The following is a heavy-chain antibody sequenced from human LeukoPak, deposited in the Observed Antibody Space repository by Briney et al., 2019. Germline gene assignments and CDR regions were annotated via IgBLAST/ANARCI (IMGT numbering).Heavy chain of an antibody. J-gene: IGHJ4*02. CDR1: GFTFSSYG. CDR2: ISRDGSNK. V-gene: IGHV3-30*18. CDR3: AKQLGYCSDGSCYFPY. D-gene: IGHD2-15*01. Sequence: PGRSLRLSCAASGFTFSSYGMHWVRQAPGKGLEWVAVISRDGSNKYDADSVKGRFTISRDNSKNTLYLQMNSLRAEDTAVYYCAKQLGYCSDGSCYFPYWGQGTLVTVSS.